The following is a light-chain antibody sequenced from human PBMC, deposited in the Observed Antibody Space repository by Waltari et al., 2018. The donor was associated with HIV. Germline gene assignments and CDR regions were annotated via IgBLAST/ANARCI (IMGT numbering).Light chain of an antibody. CDR2: GAS. V-gene: IGKV3-15*01. CDR3: QQYNNWPT. CDR1: QSVSSN. Sequence: EILMTQSPATLSVSPGERATLSCRASQSVSSNLAWYQQKPGQAPRLLNYGASTRATGIPASFSGSGSGTEFTLTISSLQSEDFAVYYCQQYNNWPTFGRGTKVEIK. J-gene: IGKJ1*01.